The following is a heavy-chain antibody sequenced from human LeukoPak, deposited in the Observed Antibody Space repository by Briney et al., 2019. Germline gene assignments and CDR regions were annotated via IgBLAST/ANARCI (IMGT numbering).Heavy chain of an antibody. J-gene: IGHJ4*02. Sequence: PSETLSLTCTVSGGSISSSSYYWGWIRQPPGKGLEWIGSIYYSGSTYYNPSLKSRVTISVDTSKNQFSLKLSSVTAADTAVYYCARGPQDGLLHYWGQGTLVTVSS. D-gene: IGHD5-24*01. CDR3: ARGPQDGLLHY. CDR2: IYYSGST. CDR1: GGSISSSSYY. V-gene: IGHV4-39*07.